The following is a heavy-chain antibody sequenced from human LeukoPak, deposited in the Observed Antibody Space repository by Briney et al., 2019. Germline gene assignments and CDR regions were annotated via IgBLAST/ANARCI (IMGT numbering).Heavy chain of an antibody. CDR3: ASQTRYGGNSAGHAFDI. V-gene: IGHV4-34*01. CDR1: GGSFSGYY. J-gene: IGHJ3*02. D-gene: IGHD4-23*01. CDR2: INHSGST. Sequence: SETLSLTCAVYGGSFSGYYWSWIRQPPGKGLEWIGEINHSGSTNYNPSLKSRVTISVDTSKNQFSLKLSSVTAADTAVYYCASQTRYGGNSAGHAFDIWGQGTMVTVSS.